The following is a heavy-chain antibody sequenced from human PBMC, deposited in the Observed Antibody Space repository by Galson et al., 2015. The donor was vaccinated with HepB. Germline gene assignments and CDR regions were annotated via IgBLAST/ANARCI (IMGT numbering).Heavy chain of an antibody. CDR3: AKGQDGGSNYGGCYYYYGMDV. V-gene: IGHV3-74*01. CDR1: GFTFSNYW. Sequence: SLRLSCAASGFTFSNYWMHWVRQAPGKGLVWVSRINIDGSTSNYADSVKGRFTISRDNAKNTLYLQMNSLRAEDTAVYYCAKGQDGGSNYGGCYYYYGMDVWGQGTTVTVSS. D-gene: IGHD4-11*01. CDR2: INIDGSTS. J-gene: IGHJ6*02.